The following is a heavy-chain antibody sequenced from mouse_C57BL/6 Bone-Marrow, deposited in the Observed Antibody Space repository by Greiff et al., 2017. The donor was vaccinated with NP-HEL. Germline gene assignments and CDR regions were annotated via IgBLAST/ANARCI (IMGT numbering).Heavy chain of an antibody. J-gene: IGHJ2*01. V-gene: IGHV1-42*01. D-gene: IGHD2-4*01. CDR1: GYSFTGYY. CDR3: ASIYYDYDHYFDY. Sequence: EVKLQESGPELVKPGASVKISCKASGYSFTGYYMNWVKQSPEKSLEWIGEINPSTGGTTYNQKFKAKATLTVDKSSSTAYMQLKSLTSEDSAVYYCASIYYDYDHYFDYWGQGTTLTVSS. CDR2: INPSTGGT.